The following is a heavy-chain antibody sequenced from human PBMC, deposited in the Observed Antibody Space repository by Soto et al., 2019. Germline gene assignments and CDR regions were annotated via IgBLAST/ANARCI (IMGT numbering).Heavy chain of an antibody. J-gene: IGHJ3*01. CDR2: IYYSGRT. D-gene: IGHD3-9*01. V-gene: IGHV4-31*03. CDR3: ARRHDALTGPDAFDV. Sequence: QVQLQESGPGLVKASQTLSLTCTVSGDSISSDGYYLTWIRQHPGKGLEWIGDIYYSGRTSYNPSLARRVTMSVHTSDNQLSLKLLSVTAADTAVYYCARRHDALTGPDAFDVWGQGTKVTVSS. CDR1: GDSISSDGYY.